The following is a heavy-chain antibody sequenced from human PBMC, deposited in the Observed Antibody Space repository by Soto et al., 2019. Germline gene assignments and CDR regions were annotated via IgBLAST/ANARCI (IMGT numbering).Heavy chain of an antibody. V-gene: IGHV4-4*02. J-gene: IGHJ4*02. Sequence: SESLPLACAVPVVSVTSRNWWTCVRQSPQRGLEYIGEIFHDGTANYYPSFERRVAMSVDTSRNRFSLKLTSVTAADTAVYFCARLVYDTRLNYMYFDFWGPGTLVTVSS. CDR1: VVSVTSRNW. CDR2: IFHDGTA. D-gene: IGHD3-10*01. CDR3: ARLVYDTRLNYMYFDF.